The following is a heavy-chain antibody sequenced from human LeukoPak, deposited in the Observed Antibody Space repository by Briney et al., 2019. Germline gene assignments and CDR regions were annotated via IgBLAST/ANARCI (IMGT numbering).Heavy chain of an antibody. V-gene: IGHV3-48*02. CDR1: GFIFSSYG. Sequence: GGSLRLSCVASGFIFSSYGMTWVRQAPGKGLEWVSYISFSGNSTYYADSVKGRFTISRDNGKNSLYLQMNSLRDDDTAVYYCARERGNYFRYWGQGTLVTISS. CDR3: ARERGNYFRY. CDR2: ISFSGNST. J-gene: IGHJ4*02.